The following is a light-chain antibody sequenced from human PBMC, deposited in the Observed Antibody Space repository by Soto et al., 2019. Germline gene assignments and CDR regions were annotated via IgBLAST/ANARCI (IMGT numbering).Light chain of an antibody. CDR3: QQYGSSPQK. J-gene: IGKJ1*01. Sequence: EIVLTQSPGTLSLSPGERATLSCRASHALSSYLAWYQQKPGQAPRLLIYGSSTRATGIPDRFSGSGSGTDFTLTISRLEPEDFAVYYCQQYGSSPQKFGQGTKV. CDR1: HALSSY. V-gene: IGKV3-20*01. CDR2: GSS.